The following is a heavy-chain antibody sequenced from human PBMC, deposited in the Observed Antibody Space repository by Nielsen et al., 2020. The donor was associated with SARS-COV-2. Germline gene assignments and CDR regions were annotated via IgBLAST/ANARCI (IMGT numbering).Heavy chain of an antibody. Sequence: SETLSLTCIVSGGSISTGSHYWSWIRQPPGKGLEWIGYIFYRGNTNYNPSLKSRVTTSVDTSKNQFSLKLSSVTAADTAVYYCARSGSFGSGYPVPLDYWGQGTLVTVSS. CDR2: IFYRGNT. V-gene: IGHV4-61*01. J-gene: IGHJ4*02. D-gene: IGHD3-3*01. CDR1: GGSISTGSHY. CDR3: ARSGSFGSGYPVPLDY.